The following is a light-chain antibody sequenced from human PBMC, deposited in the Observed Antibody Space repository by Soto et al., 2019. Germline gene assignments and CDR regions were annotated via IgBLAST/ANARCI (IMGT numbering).Light chain of an antibody. CDR1: QSVSSTY. Sequence: IVLTHSQGTLSFSPGYRSTVCCSSSQSVSSTYVAWYQQKPGQTPNLLIYEASTRATGIPDRFSGSGSGTDYTLTIDRLEPEDFAVYYCQQRSNWPITFGQGTRLENK. CDR3: QQRSNWPIT. CDR2: EAS. V-gene: IGKV3D-20*02. J-gene: IGKJ5*01.